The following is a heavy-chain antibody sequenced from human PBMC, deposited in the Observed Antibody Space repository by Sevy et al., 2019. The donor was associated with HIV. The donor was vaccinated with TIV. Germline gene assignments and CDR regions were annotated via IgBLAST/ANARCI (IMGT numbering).Heavy chain of an antibody. CDR3: TRQYSNFDY. Sequence: GGSLRLSCAASGFTFSGSAMHWVRQASGKGLEWVVRIRSKANSYATAYAASVKGRFTISRDDSKNTAYLQMNSLKTEDTAVYYCTRQYSNFDYWGQGTLVTVSS. D-gene: IGHD4-4*01. V-gene: IGHV3-73*01. CDR2: IRSKANSYAT. J-gene: IGHJ4*02. CDR1: GFTFSGSA.